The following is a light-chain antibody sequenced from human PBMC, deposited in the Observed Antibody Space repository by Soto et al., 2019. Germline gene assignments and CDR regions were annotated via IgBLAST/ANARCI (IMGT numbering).Light chain of an antibody. CDR1: QSISNW. V-gene: IGKV1-5*01. CDR3: QQSNSYWT. CDR2: DAS. Sequence: DIQMTQSPSTLSASVGDRVTITCRASQSISNWLAWYQQKPGKAPKLLIYDASSLESGVQSRFSGSGSGTEFTLTINSLQPDDFATYYFQQSNSYWTFGQGTKVEIK. J-gene: IGKJ1*01.